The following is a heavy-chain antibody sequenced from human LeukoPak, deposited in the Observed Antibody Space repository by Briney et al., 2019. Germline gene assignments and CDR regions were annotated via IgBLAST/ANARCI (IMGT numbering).Heavy chain of an antibody. Sequence: GGSLRLSCAASGFTFSSYGIHWVRQAPGKGLVWVSRISTDGSSISYADSVKGRFTISRDNAKSTLCLQMNSLRAEDTGLYYCLRSAYSGSKVDYWGQGTLVTVSS. CDR2: ISTDGSSI. J-gene: IGHJ4*02. CDR1: GFTFSSYG. CDR3: LRSAYSGSKVDY. V-gene: IGHV3-74*01. D-gene: IGHD1-26*01.